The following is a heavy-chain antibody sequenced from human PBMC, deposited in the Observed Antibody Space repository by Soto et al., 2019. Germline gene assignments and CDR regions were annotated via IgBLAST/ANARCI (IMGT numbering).Heavy chain of an antibody. D-gene: IGHD6-19*01. V-gene: IGHV3-15*01. CDR3: TTGPISPLAGYSSGWYGNDAFDI. CDR1: GFTFSNAW. Sequence: PGGSLRLSCAASGFTFSNAWMSWVRQAPGKGLEWVGRIKSKTDGGTTDYAAPVKGRFTISRDDSKNTLYLQMNSLKTEDTAVYYCTTGPISPLAGYSSGWYGNDAFDIWGQGTMVTVSS. J-gene: IGHJ3*02. CDR2: IKSKTDGGTT.